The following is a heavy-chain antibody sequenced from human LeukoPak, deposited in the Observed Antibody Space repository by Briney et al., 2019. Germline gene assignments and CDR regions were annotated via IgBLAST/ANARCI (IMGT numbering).Heavy chain of an antibody. V-gene: IGHV3-48*03. CDR2: ISSSGSTI. D-gene: IGHD3-10*01. Sequence: GGSLRLSCAASGFTFSSYEMNWVRQAPGKGLEWVSYISSSGSTIYYADSVKGRFTISRDNAKNSLYLQMNSLRAEDTAVYYCASNGYYEWFRELYFDYWGQGTLVTVSS. CDR3: ASNGYYEWFRELYFDY. CDR1: GFTFSSYE. J-gene: IGHJ4*02.